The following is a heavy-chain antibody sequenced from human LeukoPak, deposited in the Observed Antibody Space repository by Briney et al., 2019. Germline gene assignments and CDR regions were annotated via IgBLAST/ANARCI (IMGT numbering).Heavy chain of an antibody. CDR1: GYTFTDYY. CDR2: INPNDGDT. J-gene: IGHJ4*02. CDR3: ARANLLYCSSSTCLFDY. D-gene: IGHD2-2*01. V-gene: IGHV1-2*02. Sequence: ASVKVSCKASGYTFTDYYMHWERQAPGQGFEWMGWINPNDGDTNYAQKFQGRVTMTRDTSISTAHMEVSRLRSDDTAVYYCARANLLYCSSSTCLFDYWGQGTLVTVSS.